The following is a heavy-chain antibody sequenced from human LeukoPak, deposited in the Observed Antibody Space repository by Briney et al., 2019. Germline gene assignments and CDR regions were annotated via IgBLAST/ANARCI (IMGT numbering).Heavy chain of an antibody. CDR1: GFTFSSYW. D-gene: IGHD6-13*01. V-gene: IGHV3-74*01. CDR2: INTDGSST. Sequence: GGSLRLSCAASGFTFSSYWMHWVRQAPGKGLVWVSRINTDGSSTSYADSVKGRFTISRDNAKNTLYLQMNSLRAEDTAVYYCARDRSSSSWYVSDNWFDPWGQGTLVTVSS. CDR3: ARDRSSSSWYVSDNWFDP. J-gene: IGHJ5*02.